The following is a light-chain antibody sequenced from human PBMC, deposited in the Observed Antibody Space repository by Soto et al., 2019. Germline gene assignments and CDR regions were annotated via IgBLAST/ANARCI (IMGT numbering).Light chain of an antibody. J-gene: IGKJ4*01. CDR3: QQYNDWPRLT. Sequence: DIVMTQSPATLSVSPGERATLSCRASQSVNSNLAWYQQKPGQAPRLLIYGASTRATGIPARFSGSGSWTEFTLAISSLQSEDCVVYYCQQYNDWPRLTFGGGTKVEIK. V-gene: IGKV3-15*01. CDR2: GAS. CDR1: QSVNSN.